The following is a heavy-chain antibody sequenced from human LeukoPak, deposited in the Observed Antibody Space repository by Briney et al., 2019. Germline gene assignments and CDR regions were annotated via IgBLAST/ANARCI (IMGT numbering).Heavy chain of an antibody. Sequence: GGSLRLSCAASGFTVSSNYMSWVRQAPGKGLEWVSVIYSGGSTYYADSVKGRFTISRDNSKNTLYLQMNSLRAEDTAVYYCARGRGYSSSWEYYFDYWGQGTLVTVSS. CDR3: ARGRGYSSSWEYYFDY. CDR1: GFTVSSNY. D-gene: IGHD6-13*01. J-gene: IGHJ4*02. V-gene: IGHV3-53*01. CDR2: IYSGGST.